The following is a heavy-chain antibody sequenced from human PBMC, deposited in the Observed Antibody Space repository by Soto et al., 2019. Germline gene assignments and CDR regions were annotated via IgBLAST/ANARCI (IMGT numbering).Heavy chain of an antibody. J-gene: IGHJ6*02. D-gene: IGHD2-15*01. CDR3: ARGCSGGSCYYYYGMDV. Sequence: ASVKVSCKASGYTFTSYYMHWVRQAPGQGLEWMGIINPSGGSTSYAQKFQGRVTMTRDTSTGTVYMELSSLRSEDTAVYYCARGCSGGSCYYYYGMDVWGQGTTVTVSS. V-gene: IGHV1-46*01. CDR2: INPSGGST. CDR1: GYTFTSYY.